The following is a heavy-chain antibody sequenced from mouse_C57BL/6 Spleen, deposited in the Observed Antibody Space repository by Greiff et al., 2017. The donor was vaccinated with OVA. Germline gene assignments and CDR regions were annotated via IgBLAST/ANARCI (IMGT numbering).Heavy chain of an antibody. V-gene: IGHV5-4*01. CDR2: ISDGGSYT. J-gene: IGHJ2*01. CDR3: ARDPKEYYFDY. CDR1: GFTFSSYA. Sequence: EVQRVESGGGLVKPGGSLKLSCAASGFTFSSYAMSWVRQTPEKRLEWVATISDGGSYTYSPDNVKGRFTISRDNAKNNLYLQRSHLKSEDTAMYYCARDPKEYYFDYWGQGTTLTVSS.